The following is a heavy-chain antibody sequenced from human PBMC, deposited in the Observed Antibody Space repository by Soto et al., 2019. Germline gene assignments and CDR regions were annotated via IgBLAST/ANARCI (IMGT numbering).Heavy chain of an antibody. D-gene: IGHD3-10*01. V-gene: IGHV4-4*07. CDR3: AVLGDFQYSNHEMDV. CDR1: DDFISSYS. CDR2: IYASGST. J-gene: IGHJ6*02. Sequence: AETLSLTCTVYDDFISSYSWTWIRRPAGKGLEWIGRIYASGSTNYNPSLKSRVTISVDTSKKQFSLKLSSVTAADTAVYYCAVLGDFQYSNHEMDVWGQGTPVTVSS.